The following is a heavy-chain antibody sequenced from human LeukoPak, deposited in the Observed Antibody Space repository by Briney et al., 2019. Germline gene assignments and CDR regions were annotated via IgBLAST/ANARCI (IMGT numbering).Heavy chain of an antibody. CDR3: ARDSRYSGYDLRFVFDP. D-gene: IGHD5-12*01. Sequence: GASVKVSCKASGYTFTSYDINWVRQATGQGLEWMGWMNPNSDNTGYAQKFQGRVTMTRNTSISTAYMELSSLRSEDTAVYYCARDSRYSGYDLRFVFDPWGQGTLVTVSS. J-gene: IGHJ5*02. CDR1: GYTFTSYD. CDR2: MNPNSDNT. V-gene: IGHV1-8*01.